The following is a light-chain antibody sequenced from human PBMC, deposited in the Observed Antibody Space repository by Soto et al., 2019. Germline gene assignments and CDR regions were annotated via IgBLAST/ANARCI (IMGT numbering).Light chain of an antibody. CDR2: EVS. CDR3: SSYTSSSTLV. Sequence: QSVLTQPASVSGSPGPSITISCTGTSSDVGGYNYVSWYQQHPRKAPKLMIYEVSNRPSGVSNRFSGSKSGNTASLTISGLQAEDEADYYCSSYTSSSTLVFGTGSKLTVL. CDR1: SSDVGGYNY. J-gene: IGLJ1*01. V-gene: IGLV2-14*01.